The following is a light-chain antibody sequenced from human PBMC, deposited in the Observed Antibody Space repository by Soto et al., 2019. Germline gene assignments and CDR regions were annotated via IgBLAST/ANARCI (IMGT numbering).Light chain of an antibody. CDR3: QQRYNWLT. V-gene: IGKV3-11*01. CDR1: QTVSSY. J-gene: IGKJ4*01. CDR2: GVS. Sequence: IVLTQSPATLSLSPGERATLSCRARQTVSSYLSWYQHKPGQAPRLLIYGVSNRATGIPARFSGSGSGTDFPLTISSLEHEDSAVYYCQQRYNWLTFGGGTKVEIK.